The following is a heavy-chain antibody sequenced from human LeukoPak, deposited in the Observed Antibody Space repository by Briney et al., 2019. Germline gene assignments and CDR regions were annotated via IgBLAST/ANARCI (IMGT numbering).Heavy chain of an antibody. CDR2: INPNSGGT. Sequence: GASVEVSCKASGYTFTGYYMHWVRQAPGQGLEWMGWINPNSGGTNYAQKFQGRVTMTRDTSISTAYMELSRLRSDDTAVYYCXXXPKWEPAYVWDYWGQGTLVTVSS. CDR3: XXXPKWEPAYVWDY. J-gene: IGHJ4*02. CDR1: GYTFTGYY. D-gene: IGHD1-26*01. V-gene: IGHV1-2*02.